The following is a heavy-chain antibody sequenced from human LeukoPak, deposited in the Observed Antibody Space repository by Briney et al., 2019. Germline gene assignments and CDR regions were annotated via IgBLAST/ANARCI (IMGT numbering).Heavy chain of an antibody. J-gene: IGHJ3*02. D-gene: IGHD5-24*01. CDR2: IYPGDSDT. CDR3: ARPPGGREKDAFDI. Sequence: GESLKISCKGSGNSFTSYWIGWVRQMPGKGLEWMGIIYPGDSDTRYSPSFQGQVTISADKSITTAYLQWSSLKASDTAIYYCARPPGGREKDAFDIWGQGTMVIVSS. V-gene: IGHV5-51*01. CDR1: GNSFTSYW.